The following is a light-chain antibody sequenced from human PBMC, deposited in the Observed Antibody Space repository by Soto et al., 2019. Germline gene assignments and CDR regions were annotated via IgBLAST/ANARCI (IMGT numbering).Light chain of an antibody. J-gene: IGKJ1*01. CDR3: QQSYSSPPT. CDR1: QSISNH. CDR2: AAS. V-gene: IGKV1-39*01. Sequence: DIQMTQSPPSLSASVEDRVIITCRASQSISNHLNWYQQKPGEAPKLLIFAASSLQSGIPSRFSGSRSGPDFTLTISSLQPEDFATYYCQQSYSSPPTFGQGTKVDIK.